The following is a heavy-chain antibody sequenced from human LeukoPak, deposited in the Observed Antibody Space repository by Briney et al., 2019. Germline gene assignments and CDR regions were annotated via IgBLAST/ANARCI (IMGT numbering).Heavy chain of an antibody. D-gene: IGHD1-14*01. CDR3: AKDAGRYYFDY. CDR1: GFTFSNYA. CDR2: ISGSGGST. V-gene: IGHV3-23*01. Sequence: GGSLRLSCAASGFTFSNYALNWVRQAPGKGLEWVSAISGSGGSTYYADSVKGRFTISRDNSKNTLYLQMNSLRAEDTAVYYCAKDAGRYYFDYWGQGTLVTVSS. J-gene: IGHJ4*02.